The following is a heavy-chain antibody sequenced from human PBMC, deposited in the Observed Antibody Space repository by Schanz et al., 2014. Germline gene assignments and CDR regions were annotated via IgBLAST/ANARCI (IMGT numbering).Heavy chain of an antibody. V-gene: IGHV3-30*04. CDR2: VSHDGFTK. CDR1: GFSFSGFA. CDR3: ATDYSGGGWHI. J-gene: IGHJ3*02. D-gene: IGHD6-19*01. Sequence: QVQLEESGGGVVQPGGSLRLSCVASGFSFSGFAVHWVRQAQGKGLEWVSIVSHDGFTKHYADSVRGRFTLSRDNSKNTVYLQMNSLRAEDTALYFCATDYSGGGWHIWGQGTMVTVSS.